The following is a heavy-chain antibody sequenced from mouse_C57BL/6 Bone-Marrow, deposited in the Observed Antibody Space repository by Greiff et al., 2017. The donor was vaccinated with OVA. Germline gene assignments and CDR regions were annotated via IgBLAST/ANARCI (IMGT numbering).Heavy chain of an antibody. V-gene: IGHV10-1*01. CDR3: VRIYYGYDGNAMDY. CDR2: IRSKSNNYAT. D-gene: IGHD2-2*01. Sequence: EVQVVESGGGLVQPKGSLKLSCAASGFSFNTYAMNWVRQAPGKGLEWVARIRSKSNNYATYYADSVKDRFTISRDDSESMLYLQMNNLKTEDTAMYYCVRIYYGYDGNAMDYWGQGTSVTVSS. J-gene: IGHJ4*01. CDR1: GFSFNTYA.